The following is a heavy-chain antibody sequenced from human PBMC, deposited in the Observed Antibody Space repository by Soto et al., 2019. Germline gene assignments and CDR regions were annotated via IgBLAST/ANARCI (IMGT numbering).Heavy chain of an antibody. CDR3: ARTSLGYCSSTSCYTSPSYYYYGMDV. CDR1: GGSISSSNW. V-gene: IGHV4-4*02. CDR2: IYHSGST. D-gene: IGHD2-2*02. J-gene: IGHJ6*04. Sequence: KPSETLSLTCAVSGGSISSSNWWSWVRQPPGKGLEWIGEIYHSGSTNYNPSLKSRVTISVDKSKNQFSLKLSSVTAADTAVYYCARTSLGYCSSTSCYTSPSYYYYGMDVWGKGXTVTVYS.